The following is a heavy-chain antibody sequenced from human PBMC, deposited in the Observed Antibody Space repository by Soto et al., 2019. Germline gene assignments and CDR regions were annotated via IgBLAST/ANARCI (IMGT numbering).Heavy chain of an antibody. D-gene: IGHD5-12*01. CDR1: GFTFSSYS. V-gene: IGHV3-48*01. J-gene: IGHJ4*02. CDR3: SRLGRDGYTTPFDY. CDR2: ISSSSSTI. Sequence: PGGSLRLSCAASGFTFSSYSMNWVRQAPGKGLEWVSYISSSSSTIYYADSVKGRFTTSRDDSKSIAYLQMNSLKTEDTAVYYCSRLGRDGYTTPFDYWGQGTLVTVSS.